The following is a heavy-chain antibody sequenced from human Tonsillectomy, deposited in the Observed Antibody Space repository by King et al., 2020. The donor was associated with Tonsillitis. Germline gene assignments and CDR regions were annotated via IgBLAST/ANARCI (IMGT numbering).Heavy chain of an antibody. CDR3: ARERDVDIVATAYYYYYLDV. CDR2: TYYRSKWYN. D-gene: IGHD5-12*01. Sequence: VQLQQSGPGLVKPSQTLLLTCAISGDSVSSNSSAWNWIRQSPSRGLEWLGRTYYRSKWYNDYAVSVKSRIIINPDTSKNHFSLQLNSVTPEDTAVYYCARERDVDIVATAYYYYYLDVWGKGTTVTVSS. J-gene: IGHJ6*03. CDR1: GDSVSSNSSA. V-gene: IGHV6-1*01.